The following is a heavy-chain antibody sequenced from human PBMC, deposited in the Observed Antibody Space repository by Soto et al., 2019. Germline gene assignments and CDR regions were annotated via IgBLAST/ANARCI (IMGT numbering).Heavy chain of an antibody. CDR2: IFYSGSTTY. J-gene: IGHJ4*02. D-gene: IGHD6-19*01. CDR3: ARVGSSGWSPDY. Sequence: PSETLSLTCTVSGGSIIGHYWIWIRQPPGEGMEWIGYIFYSGSTTYNNNPSLKSRVSISVDTSKNQFYLSLSSVTAADTAVYYCARVGSSGWSPDYWGQGTLVTVSS. CDR1: GGSIIGHY. V-gene: IGHV4-59*11.